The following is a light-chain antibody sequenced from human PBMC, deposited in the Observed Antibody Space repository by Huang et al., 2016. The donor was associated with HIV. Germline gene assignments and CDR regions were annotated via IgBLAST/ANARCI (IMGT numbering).Light chain of an antibody. CDR1: QSISTY. J-gene: IGKJ2*01. CDR3: QQSYSTPYT. CDR2: AAS. Sequence: DVQMTQSPSSLSASVGDRVNITCRASQSISTYLNWYQHKVGKAPNLLIYAASSLHSGVPSRFSGSGSGTDFTLTISSLQPEDFATYYCQQSYSTPYTFGQGTKLEIK. V-gene: IGKV1-39*01.